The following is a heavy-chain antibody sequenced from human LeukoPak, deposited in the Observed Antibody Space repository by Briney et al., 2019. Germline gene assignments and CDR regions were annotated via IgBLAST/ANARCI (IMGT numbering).Heavy chain of an antibody. Sequence: PSETLSLTCAVYGGSFSGYYWSWIRQPPGKGLEWIGEINHSGSTNYNPSLKSRVTISVDTSKNQFSPKLSSVTAADTAVYYCATGGYSYGTVNFDYWGQGTLVTVSS. CDR2: INHSGST. D-gene: IGHD5-18*01. J-gene: IGHJ4*02. CDR3: ATGGYSYGTVNFDY. CDR1: GGSFSGYY. V-gene: IGHV4-34*01.